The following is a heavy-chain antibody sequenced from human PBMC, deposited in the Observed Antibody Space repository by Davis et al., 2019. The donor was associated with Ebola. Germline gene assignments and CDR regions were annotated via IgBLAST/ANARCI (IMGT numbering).Heavy chain of an antibody. D-gene: IGHD3-10*01. CDR3: GRGGGFGELFSILGMDV. CDR1: GFPFSTYD. V-gene: IGHV3-13*01. J-gene: IGHJ6*04. Sequence: SLIPPFASPGFPFSTYDMPWFRLAKGQVLERVSAIGTAGDTYYPGAAKGRFTISREIAKNSLYLQMNSLRAGDRAMYYCGRGGGFGELFSILGMDVWGKGTTITVSS. CDR2: IGTAGDT.